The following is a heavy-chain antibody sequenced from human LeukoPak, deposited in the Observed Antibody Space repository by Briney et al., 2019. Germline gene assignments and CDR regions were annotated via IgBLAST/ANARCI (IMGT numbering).Heavy chain of an antibody. Sequence: SQTLSLTCTVSGGSISSYYWSWIRQPPGKGLEWIGYIYYSGSTNYNPSLKSRVTISVDTSKNQFSLKLSSVTAADTAVYYCARGGYSYGYPYMDVWGKGTTVTVSS. CDR2: IYYSGST. CDR1: GGSISSYY. J-gene: IGHJ6*03. CDR3: ARGGYSYGYPYMDV. V-gene: IGHV4-59*01. D-gene: IGHD5-18*01.